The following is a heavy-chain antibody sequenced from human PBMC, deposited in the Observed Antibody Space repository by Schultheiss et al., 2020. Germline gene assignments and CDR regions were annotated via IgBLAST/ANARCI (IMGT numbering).Heavy chain of an antibody. D-gene: IGHD6-6*01. Sequence: SETLSLTCAVSGGSISSSNWWSWVRQPPGKGLEWIGEIYHSGSTNYNPSLKSRVTISVDKSKNQFSLKLSSVTAADTAVYCCARGAVYSSSSPTYYYYYGMDVWGQGTTVTVSS. V-gene: IGHV4-4*01. CDR3: ARGAVYSSSSPTYYYYYGMDV. J-gene: IGHJ6*02. CDR2: IYHSGST. CDR1: GGSISSSNW.